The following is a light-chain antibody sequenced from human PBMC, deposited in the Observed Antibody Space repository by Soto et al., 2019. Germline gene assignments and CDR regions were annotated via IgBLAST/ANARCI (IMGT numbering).Light chain of an antibody. CDR1: QSVKSS. CDR2: GAS. J-gene: IGKJ4*01. Sequence: EIMMTQSPATLSVSPGERATLSCRASQSVKSSLAWYQQKPGQAPRLLIYGASSRATGIPDRFSGSGSGTDFTLTINRLEPEDFAVYYCQQYGSSPALTFGGGTKVDIK. V-gene: IGKV3-20*01. CDR3: QQYGSSPALT.